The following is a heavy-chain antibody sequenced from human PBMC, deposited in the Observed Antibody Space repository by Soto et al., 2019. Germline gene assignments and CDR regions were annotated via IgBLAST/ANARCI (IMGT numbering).Heavy chain of an antibody. CDR1: GFTFSSYS. Sequence: GGSLRLSCAASGFTFSSYSMNWVRQAPGKGLEWVSYISSSSSTIYYADSVKGRFTISRDNAKNSLYLQMNSLRAEDTAVYYCARDNQPSSGWLNLGTKRGDAFDIWGQGTMVTVSS. CDR3: ARDNQPSSGWLNLGTKRGDAFDI. V-gene: IGHV3-48*01. CDR2: ISSSSSTI. D-gene: IGHD6-19*01. J-gene: IGHJ3*02.